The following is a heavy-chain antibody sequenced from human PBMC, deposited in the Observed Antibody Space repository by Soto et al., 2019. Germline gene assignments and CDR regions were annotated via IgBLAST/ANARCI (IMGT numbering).Heavy chain of an antibody. CDR1: GFTFSSYS. J-gene: IGHJ4*02. CDR2: FRTSGDGGTT. CDR3: AKKVNSGSGSQYFDY. Sequence: GRSLRLSCAASGFTFSSYSMSWVRPAAGKGLEWVSGFRTSGDGGTTYYADSVKGRFTISRDNSKNTLFLQMNSLRAEDTAIYYCAKKVNSGSGSQYFDYWGQGTLVTVSS. V-gene: IGHV3-23*01. D-gene: IGHD3-10*01.